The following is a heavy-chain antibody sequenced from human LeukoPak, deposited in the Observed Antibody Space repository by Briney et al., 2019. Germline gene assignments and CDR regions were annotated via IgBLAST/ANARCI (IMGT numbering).Heavy chain of an antibody. CDR1: GGSFSGYY. CDR2: IYYSGST. J-gene: IGHJ4*02. Sequence: PSETLSLTCAVYGGSFSGYYWSWIRQPPGKGLEWIGSIYYSGSTYYNPSLKSRVTISVDTSKNQFSLKLSSVTAADTAVYYCARDLTGEGYFDYWGQGTLVTVSS. CDR3: ARDLTGEGYFDY. D-gene: IGHD1-26*01. V-gene: IGHV4-34*01.